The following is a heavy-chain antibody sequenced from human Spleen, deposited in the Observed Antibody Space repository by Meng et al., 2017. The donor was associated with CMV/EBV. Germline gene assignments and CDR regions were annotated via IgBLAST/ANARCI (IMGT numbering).Heavy chain of an antibody. CDR1: GGSISSSSYY. V-gene: IGHV4-39*07. J-gene: IGHJ5*02. CDR2: IYYSGRT. Sequence: TVSGGSISSSSYYWGWIRQPPGKGLEWIGTIYYSGRTYYHPSLKSRVTISVDTSKNQFSLKLSSVTAADTAVYYCARVKAVSNWFDPWGQGTLVTVSS. CDR3: ARVKAVSNWFDP. D-gene: IGHD2-15*01.